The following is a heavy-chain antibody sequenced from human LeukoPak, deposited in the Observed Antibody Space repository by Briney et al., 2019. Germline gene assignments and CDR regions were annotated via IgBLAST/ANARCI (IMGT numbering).Heavy chain of an antibody. J-gene: IGHJ4*02. CDR1: GFTFSSHW. Sequence: GGSLRLSCAASGFTFSSHWMHWVRQAPGKGLVWVSQINPDGSSTTYAGSVKGRLTISRDNAKNTLYLQMNSLRDEDTAVYYCARDLYDFWSGRKYYFDYWGQGTLVAVSS. CDR3: ARDLYDFWSGRKYYFDY. V-gene: IGHV3-74*01. D-gene: IGHD3-3*01. CDR2: INPDGSST.